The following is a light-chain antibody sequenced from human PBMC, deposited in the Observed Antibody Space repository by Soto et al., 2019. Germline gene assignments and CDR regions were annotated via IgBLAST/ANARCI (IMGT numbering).Light chain of an antibody. CDR3: NSYTGSSTYV. V-gene: IGLV2-18*02. CDR2: EVS. CDR1: SSDVGSYNR. Sequence: QSVLTQPPSVSGSPGQSVAISCTGTSSDVGSYNRVSWYQHPPGAAPKLMIYEVSNRPSGVPDRFSGSKSGNTASLTISGLQAEDEADYYCNSYTGSSTYVFGTGTKVTVL. J-gene: IGLJ1*01.